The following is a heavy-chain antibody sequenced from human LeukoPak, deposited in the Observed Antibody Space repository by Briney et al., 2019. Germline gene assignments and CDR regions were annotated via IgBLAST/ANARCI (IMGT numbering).Heavy chain of an antibody. CDR3: AIYDSSGYYSY. D-gene: IGHD3-22*01. V-gene: IGHV3-23*01. CDR1: GFTFSSYA. J-gene: IGHJ4*02. Sequence: GGSLRLSCAASGFTFSSYAMSWVRQAPGKGLEWVSAISGSGGSTYYADSVKGRFTISRDNSKNTLYRQMNSLRAEDTAVYYCAIYDSSGYYSYWGQGTLVTVSS. CDR2: ISGSGGST.